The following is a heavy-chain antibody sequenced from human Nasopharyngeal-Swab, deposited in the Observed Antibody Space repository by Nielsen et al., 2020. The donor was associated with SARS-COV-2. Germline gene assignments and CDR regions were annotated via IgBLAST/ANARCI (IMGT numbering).Heavy chain of an antibody. D-gene: IGHD3-22*01. J-gene: IGHJ4*02. Sequence: SETLSLTCSVSGASVNNGSYYWSWIRQPPGKGLECIGYIYYIGSTNYNPSLKSRVTISIDTSKNQFSLKLSSVTAADTAVYYCARVGYYDSSGYPFDYWGQGTLVTVSS. V-gene: IGHV4-61*01. CDR2: IYYIGST. CDR1: GASVNNGSYY. CDR3: ARVGYYDSSGYPFDY.